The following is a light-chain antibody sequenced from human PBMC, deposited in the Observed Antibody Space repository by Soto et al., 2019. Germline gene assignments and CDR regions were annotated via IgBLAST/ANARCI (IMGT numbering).Light chain of an antibody. Sequence: IVLTQSPATLSFCPGVRGILSCRASQSVSSYLAWYQQKPGQAPRLLIYNASNRATGIPARFSGSGSGTDFTLTISSLEPEDFAVYYCQQRSNWPSSTVGQGTRLEIK. J-gene: IGKJ5*01. V-gene: IGKV3-11*01. CDR3: QQRSNWPSST. CDR2: NAS. CDR1: QSVSSY.